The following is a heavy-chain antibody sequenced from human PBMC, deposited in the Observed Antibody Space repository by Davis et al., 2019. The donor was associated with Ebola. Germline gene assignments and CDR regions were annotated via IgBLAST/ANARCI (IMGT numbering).Heavy chain of an antibody. J-gene: IGHJ4*02. CDR1: GYTFTGYY. D-gene: IGHD2-2*01. Sequence: ASVKVSCKASGYTFTGYYIHWVRQAPGQGLEWMGWINPNSGGTNYAQNFQGRVTMTRGTSISTAYMELTSLRSDDTAVYYCARLHRTSSRLDYWGQGTLVTVSS. V-gene: IGHV1-2*02. CDR3: ARLHRTSSRLDY. CDR2: INPNSGGT.